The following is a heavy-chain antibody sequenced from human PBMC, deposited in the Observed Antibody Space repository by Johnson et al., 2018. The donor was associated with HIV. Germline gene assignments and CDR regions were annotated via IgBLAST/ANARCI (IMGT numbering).Heavy chain of an antibody. CDR3: AKDHRSGLRRHRVADDAFGI. Sequence: QVQVVESGGGVVQPGKSLRLSCAASGFTFSSYAIHWVRQAPGKGLEWVAIIAYDGSNKYYADSVTGRFTISRDNCKNTLYLQMNSLRAEDTAVYYCAKDHRSGLRRHRVADDAFGIWGRGTMVTVSS. V-gene: IGHV3-30*18. J-gene: IGHJ3*02. CDR1: GFTFSSYA. D-gene: IGHD4-17*01. CDR2: IAYDGSNK.